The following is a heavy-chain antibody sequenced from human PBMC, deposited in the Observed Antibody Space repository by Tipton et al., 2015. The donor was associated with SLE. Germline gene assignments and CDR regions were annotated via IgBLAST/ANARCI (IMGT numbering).Heavy chain of an antibody. V-gene: IGHV3-15*01. CDR3: ATELSSDWYADGFDI. Sequence: SLRLSCAASGFTFTNAWVSWVRQAPGKGLEWVGHIKTKTDGGTRNYAAPVKGRFTISRDDSNSTVYLQMNSLKTEDTAVYYCATELSSDWYADGFDIWGQGTMVTVSS. J-gene: IGHJ3*02. CDR1: GFTFTNAW. D-gene: IGHD6-19*01. CDR2: IKTKTDGGTR.